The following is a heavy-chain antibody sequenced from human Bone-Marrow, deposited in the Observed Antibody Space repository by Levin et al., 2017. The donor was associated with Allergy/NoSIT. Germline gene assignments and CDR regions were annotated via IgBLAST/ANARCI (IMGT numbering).Heavy chain of an antibody. J-gene: IGHJ6*02. CDR2: ISWNSGSI. CDR3: AKDRSTGGSYYYYGMDV. Sequence: PGGSLRLSCAASGFTFDDYAMHWVRQAPGKGLEWVSGISWNSGSIGYADSVKGRFTISRDNAKNSLYLQMNSLRAEDTALYYCAKDRSTGGSYYYYGMDVWGQGTTVTVSS. CDR1: GFTFDDYA. D-gene: IGHD6-25*01. V-gene: IGHV3-9*01.